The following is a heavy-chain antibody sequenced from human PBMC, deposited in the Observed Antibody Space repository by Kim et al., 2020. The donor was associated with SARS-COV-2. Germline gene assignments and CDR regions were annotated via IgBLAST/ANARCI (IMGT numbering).Heavy chain of an antibody. CDR1: GYTFTTYY. D-gene: IGHD2-8*02. Sequence: ASVKVSCKASGYTFTTYYINWMREAPGQGLEWMGNINPTSGDVGYAQKFQGRITMTRDTSTSTVYMDLSSLRSEDTAVYYCARKLGWCTDYSCPGMDVWGQGTTVTVSS. CDR2: INPTSGDV. V-gene: IGHV1-46*01. J-gene: IGHJ6*02. CDR3: ARKLGWCTDYSCPGMDV.